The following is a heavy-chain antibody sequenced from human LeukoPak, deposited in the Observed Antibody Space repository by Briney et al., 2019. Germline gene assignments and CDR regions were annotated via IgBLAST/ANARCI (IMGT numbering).Heavy chain of an antibody. D-gene: IGHD6-13*01. CDR1: GGTFSSYA. V-gene: IGHV1-69*05. Sequence: GASVKVSCKASGGTFSSYAISWVRQAPGQGLEWMGGIIPIFGTANYAQKFQGRVTITTDESTSTAYMELSSLRSEDTAVYYCARIAAAGRGAPYYFDYWGQGTLVTVSS. CDR2: IIPIFGTA. J-gene: IGHJ4*02. CDR3: ARIAAAGRGAPYYFDY.